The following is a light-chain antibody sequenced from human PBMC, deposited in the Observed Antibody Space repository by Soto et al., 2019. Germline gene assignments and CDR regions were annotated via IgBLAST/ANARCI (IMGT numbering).Light chain of an antibody. CDR2: SNN. J-gene: IGLJ2*01. V-gene: IGLV1-44*01. CDR1: SSNIGTNT. CDR3: AAWDDSLNGSHVI. Sequence: QAVVSQPPSASGTPGQRVTISCSGSSSNIGTNTVNWYQQFPGSAPKLLIYSNNQRPSGVPDRFSGSKSGTSASLAISGLQSEDEADYYCAAWDDSLNGSHVIFGGGTKLTVL.